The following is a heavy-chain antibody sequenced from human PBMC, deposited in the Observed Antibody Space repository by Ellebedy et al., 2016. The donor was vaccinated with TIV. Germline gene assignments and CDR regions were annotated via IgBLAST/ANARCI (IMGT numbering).Heavy chain of an antibody. J-gene: IGHJ4*02. CDR3: AREGGYSYGGSFVY. Sequence: GESLKISCAASGFTFSSYAMHWVRQAPGKGLEWVAVISYDGSNKYYADSVKGRFTISRDNSKNTLYLQMNSLRAEDTAVYYCAREGGYSYGGSFVYWGQGTLVTVSS. D-gene: IGHD5-18*01. V-gene: IGHV3-30-3*01. CDR1: GFTFSSYA. CDR2: ISYDGSNK.